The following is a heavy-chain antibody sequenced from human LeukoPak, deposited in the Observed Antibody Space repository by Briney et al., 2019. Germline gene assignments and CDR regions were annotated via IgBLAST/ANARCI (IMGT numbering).Heavy chain of an antibody. J-gene: IGHJ4*02. Sequence: SETLSLTCTVSGGSISSSSYYWGWIRQPPGKGLDWIGSIYYSGSTYYNPSLKSRVTKSVDTSKNQFSLKLSSVTAADTAVYYCARVRLRISSSSLAPTVRLDYFDYWGQGTLVTVSS. CDR2: IYYSGST. CDR3: ARVRLRISSSSLAPTVRLDYFDY. CDR1: GGSISSSSYY. D-gene: IGHD6-6*01. V-gene: IGHV4-39*07.